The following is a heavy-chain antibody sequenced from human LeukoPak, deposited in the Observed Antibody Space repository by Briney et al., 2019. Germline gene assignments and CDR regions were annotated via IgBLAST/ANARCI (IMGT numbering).Heavy chain of an antibody. Sequence: PGGSLRLSCSASGFPFSSYAMHWVRQAPGKGLEGVAVISYDGNNKYYADSVKGRFTISRDNSKNTLYLQMNSLRAEDTAVYYCARDINSGRAAYYFDYWGQGTLVTVSS. D-gene: IGHD6-19*01. CDR2: ISYDGNNK. CDR1: GFPFSSYA. V-gene: IGHV3-30-3*01. J-gene: IGHJ4*02. CDR3: ARDINSGRAAYYFDY.